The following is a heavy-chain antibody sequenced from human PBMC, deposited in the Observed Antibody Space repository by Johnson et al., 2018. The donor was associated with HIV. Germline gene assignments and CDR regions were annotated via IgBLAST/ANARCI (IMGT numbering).Heavy chain of an antibody. CDR3: ARVAALYDAFDI. CDR1: GFTFSSYW. V-gene: IGHV3-48*04. D-gene: IGHD2-15*01. CDR2: ISSSGSTI. J-gene: IGHJ3*02. Sequence: MQLVESGGGVVQPGGSLRLSCAASGFTFSSYWMSWVRQAPGKGLEWVSYISSSGSTIYYADSVKVRFTISRDNAKNSLYLQMNSLRAEDTAVYYCARVAALYDAFDIWGQGTMVTVSS.